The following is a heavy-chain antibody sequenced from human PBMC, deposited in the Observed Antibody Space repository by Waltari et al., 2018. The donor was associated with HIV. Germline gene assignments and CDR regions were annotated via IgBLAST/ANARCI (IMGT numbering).Heavy chain of an antibody. D-gene: IGHD6-6*01. CDR3: ASAGGVAARLDS. CDR2: TYSRANYRANWYN. J-gene: IGHJ5*01. Sequence: QVRLQQSGPGLVKPSQTLSLTCAISGDSVSSINAAWNWIRQSPSRGLEWLGMTYSRANYRANWYNDYASSVNSRITINPDTSKNQFSLQLNSVTPEDTAVYYCASAGGVAARLDSWGQGTLVTVSS. V-gene: IGHV6-1*01. CDR1: GDSVSSINAA.